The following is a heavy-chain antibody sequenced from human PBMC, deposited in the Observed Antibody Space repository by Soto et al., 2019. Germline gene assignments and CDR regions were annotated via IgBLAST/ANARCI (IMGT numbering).Heavy chain of an antibody. D-gene: IGHD6-19*01. CDR1: GFTFSSYG. CDR3: AKDDRRRGWYVDSYDAFDI. V-gene: IGHV3-30*18. J-gene: IGHJ3*02. CDR2: ISYDGSNK. Sequence: QVQLVESGGGVVQPGRSLRLSCAASGFTFSSYGMHWVRQAPGKGLEWVAVISYDGSNKYYADSVKGRFTISRDNSKNTLYLQMNSLRAEDTAVYYCAKDDRRRGWYVDSYDAFDIWGQGTMVTVSS.